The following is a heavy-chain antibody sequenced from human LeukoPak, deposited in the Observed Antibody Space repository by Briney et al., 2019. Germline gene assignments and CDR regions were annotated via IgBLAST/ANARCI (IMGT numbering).Heavy chain of an antibody. V-gene: IGHV1-69*13. CDR1: GGTFSSYA. D-gene: IGHD2-21*02. CDR2: IIPIFGTA. Sequence: GASVKVSCKASGGTFSSYAISWVRQAPGQGLEWMGGIIPIFGTANYTQKFQGRVTITADEPMSTAYMELSSLRSEDTAVYYCARGWLAETTVVTPYNYWGQGTLVTVSS. CDR3: ARGWLAETTVVTPYNY. J-gene: IGHJ4*02.